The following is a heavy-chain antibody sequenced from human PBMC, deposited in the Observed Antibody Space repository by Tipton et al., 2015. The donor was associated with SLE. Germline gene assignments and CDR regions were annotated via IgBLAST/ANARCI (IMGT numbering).Heavy chain of an antibody. CDR1: GFTLSNYG. J-gene: IGHJ4*02. CDR3: ARGKYYFDY. D-gene: IGHD2/OR15-2a*01. V-gene: IGHV3-30*03. Sequence: SLRLSCVASGFTLSNYGMHWVRQAPGKGLEWVAVISYDGSEKHYVDSLKERLTISRDNAKKSVYLQMNSLRAEDTAVYYCARGKYYFDYWGQGALVTVSS. CDR2: ISYDGSEK.